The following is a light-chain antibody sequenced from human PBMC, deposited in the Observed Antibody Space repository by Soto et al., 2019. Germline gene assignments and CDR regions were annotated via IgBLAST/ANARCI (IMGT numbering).Light chain of an antibody. J-gene: IGKJ5*01. V-gene: IGKV1-8*01. CDR3: QQLYIFPLT. CDR2: AAS. CDR1: QGISSY. Sequence: AIRMTQSPSSFSASTGDRVTITCRASQGISSYLAWYQQKPGKAPNLLMYAASTLQSGVPSRFSGGESGTEYTLTISSLQPEDSATYYCQQLYIFPLTFGQGTRLEI.